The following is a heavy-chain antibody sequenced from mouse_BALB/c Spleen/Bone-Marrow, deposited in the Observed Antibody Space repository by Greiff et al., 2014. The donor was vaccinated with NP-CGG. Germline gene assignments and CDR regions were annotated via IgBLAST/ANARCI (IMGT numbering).Heavy chain of an antibody. D-gene: IGHD1-1*01. Sequence: LVESGAKLVKPGASVKLSCTASGFNIKDTYMHWVKRRPEQGLEWIGRIDPANGNTKYDPKFQGKATITADTSSNTAYLQLSSLTSEDTAVYYCASYYYGSYGFAYWGQGTLVTVSA. CDR1: GFNIKDTY. V-gene: IGHV14-3*02. CDR2: IDPANGNT. CDR3: ASYYYGSYGFAY. J-gene: IGHJ3*01.